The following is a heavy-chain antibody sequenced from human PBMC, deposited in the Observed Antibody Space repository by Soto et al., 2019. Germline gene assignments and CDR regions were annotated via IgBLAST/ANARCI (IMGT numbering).Heavy chain of an antibody. D-gene: IGHD3-22*01. CDR3: ARSRPSMIVVVINPFDY. CDR1: GGSISSSSYY. Sequence: QLQLQESGPGLVKPSETLSLTCTVSGGSISSSSYYWGWIRQPPGKGLEWIGSIYYSGSTYYNPSLMGRVTISVDTSKNQFSLKLSSVTAADTAVYYCARSRPSMIVVVINPFDYWGQGTLVTVSS. J-gene: IGHJ4*02. V-gene: IGHV4-39*01. CDR2: IYYSGST.